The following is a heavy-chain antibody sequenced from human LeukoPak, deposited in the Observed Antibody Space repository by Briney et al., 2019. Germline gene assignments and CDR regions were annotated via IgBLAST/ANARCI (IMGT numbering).Heavy chain of an antibody. CDR3: ARSRMRWPFDY. Sequence: KPSETLSLTCTVSGGSISSSDYYWGWIRQPPGKGLEWIGSIYYSVTTYYNPSLKSRVTISVDTSKNQFSLKLNSVTAADTAVYYCARSRMRWPFDYWGQGTLVTVSS. D-gene: IGHD2-8*01. CDR1: GGSISSSDYY. V-gene: IGHV4-39*07. CDR2: IYYSVTT. J-gene: IGHJ4*02.